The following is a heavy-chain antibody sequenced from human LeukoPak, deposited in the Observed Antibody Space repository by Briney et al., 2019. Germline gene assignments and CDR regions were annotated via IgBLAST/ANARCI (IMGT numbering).Heavy chain of an antibody. CDR3: AREFPQLSAFDI. V-gene: IGHV4-34*01. J-gene: IGHJ3*02. CDR1: GGSFSGYY. D-gene: IGHD3-10*01. CDR2: INHSGST. Sequence: SETLSLTCAVYGGSFSGYYWSWTRQPPGKGLEWIGEINHSGSTNYNPSLKSRVTISVDTSKNQFSLKLSSVTAADTAVYYCAREFPQLSAFDIWGQGTMVTVSS.